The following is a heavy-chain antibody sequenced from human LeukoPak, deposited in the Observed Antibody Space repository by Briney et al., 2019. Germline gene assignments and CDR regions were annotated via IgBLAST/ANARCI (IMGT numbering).Heavy chain of an antibody. J-gene: IGHJ4*02. Sequence: PGGSLRLSCAASGFTFTKYNMNWVRQAPGKGLEWVSIISIGSIIHYADSVKGRFTISRDNAKNSLYLQMNSLRAEDTAVYYCARSAKKLELKRMGYYYFDYWGQGTPVTVSS. CDR3: ARSAKKLELKRMGYYYFDY. V-gene: IGHV3-69-1*01. CDR2: ISIGSII. CDR1: GFTFTKYN. D-gene: IGHD1-7*01.